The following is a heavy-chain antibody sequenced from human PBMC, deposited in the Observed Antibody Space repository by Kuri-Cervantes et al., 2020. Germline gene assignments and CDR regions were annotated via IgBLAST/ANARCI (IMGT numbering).Heavy chain of an antibody. D-gene: IGHD1-26*01. V-gene: IGHV3-9*01. J-gene: IGHJ3*02. CDR2: ISWNSGSI. CDR3: ASRGTNGFDI. Sequence: GGSLRLSCAASGFTFDDYAMHWARQAPGKGLEWVSGISWNSGSIGYADSVKGRFTISRDNAKNSLYLQMNSLRSEDTAVYYCASRGTNGFDIWGQGTMVTVSS. CDR1: GFTFDDYA.